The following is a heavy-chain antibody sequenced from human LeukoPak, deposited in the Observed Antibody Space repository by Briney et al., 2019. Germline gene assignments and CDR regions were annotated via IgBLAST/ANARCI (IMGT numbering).Heavy chain of an antibody. D-gene: IGHD2-15*01. CDR2: IIPILGIA. Sequence: SVKVSCKASGGTFSSYAISWVRQAPGQGLEWMGRIIPILGIANYAQKFQGRVTITADKSTSTAYMELSSLRSEDTAVYYCARASTVVVVAATLDYWGQGTLATVSS. V-gene: IGHV1-69*04. J-gene: IGHJ4*02. CDR3: ARASTVVVVAATLDY. CDR1: GGTFSSYA.